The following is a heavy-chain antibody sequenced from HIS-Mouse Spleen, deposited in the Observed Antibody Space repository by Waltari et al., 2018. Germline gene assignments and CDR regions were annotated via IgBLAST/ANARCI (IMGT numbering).Heavy chain of an antibody. D-gene: IGHD4-17*01. CDR2: IYYSGST. CDR1: GGSISSSSYY. J-gene: IGHJ3*02. Sequence: QLQLQESGPGLVKPSETLSLTCTVSGGSISSSSYYWGWIRQPPGKGLEWIGSIYYSGSTYYNPSLKSRVTISVDTSKNQFSLKLSSVTAADTAVYYCARTGYYYGGNSGAFDIWGQGTMVTVSS. V-gene: IGHV4-39*07. CDR3: ARTGYYYGGNSGAFDI.